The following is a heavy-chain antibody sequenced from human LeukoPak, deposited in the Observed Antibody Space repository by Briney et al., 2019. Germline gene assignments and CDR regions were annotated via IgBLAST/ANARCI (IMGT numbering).Heavy chain of an antibody. CDR2: IYYSGST. Sequence: SETLSLTCSVSGGSISSYYWSWIRQPPGKGLEWIGYIYYSGSTNYNPSLKSRVTMSVDTSKNQFSLKLSSVTAADTAVYYCARGGIAARDWFDPWGQGTLVTVSS. V-gene: IGHV4-59*01. D-gene: IGHD6-6*01. J-gene: IGHJ5*02. CDR1: GGSISSYY. CDR3: ARGGIAARDWFDP.